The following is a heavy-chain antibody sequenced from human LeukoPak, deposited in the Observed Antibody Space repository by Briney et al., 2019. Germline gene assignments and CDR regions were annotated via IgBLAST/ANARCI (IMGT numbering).Heavy chain of an antibody. V-gene: IGHV1-3*01. D-gene: IGHD6-19*01. CDR1: EYTFTSYA. J-gene: IGHJ4*02. CDR3: ATWGYSSGWYLFDY. CDR2: INAGNGNT. Sequence: ASVKVSCKASEYTFTSYAMHWVRQAPGQRLEWMGWINAGNGNTKYSQKFQGRVTITRDTSASTAYMELSSLRSEDTAVYYCATWGYSSGWYLFDYWGQGTLVTVSS.